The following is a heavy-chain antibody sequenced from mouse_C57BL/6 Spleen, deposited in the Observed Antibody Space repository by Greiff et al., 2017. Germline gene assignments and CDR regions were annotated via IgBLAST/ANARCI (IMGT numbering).Heavy chain of an antibody. CDR1: GYTFTSYW. Sequence: QVHVKQPGAELVRPGSSVKLSCKASGYTFTSYWMDWVKQRPGQGLEWIGNIYPSDSETHYNQKFKDKATLTVDKSSSTAYMQLSSLTSEDSAVYYCAREDYGSSYYAMDYWGQGTSVTVSS. J-gene: IGHJ4*01. D-gene: IGHD1-1*01. CDR2: IYPSDSET. CDR3: AREDYGSSYYAMDY. V-gene: IGHV1-61*01.